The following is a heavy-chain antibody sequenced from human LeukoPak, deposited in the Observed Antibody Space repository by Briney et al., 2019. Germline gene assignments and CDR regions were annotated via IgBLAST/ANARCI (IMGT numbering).Heavy chain of an antibody. D-gene: IGHD6-19*01. CDR3: AKDFSSGWRYYFDY. Sequence: GGSLRLSCAASGFTFSSYGMHWVRQAPGKGLEWVAVISYDGSNKYYADSVKGRFTISRDNSKNTLYLQMNSLRAEDTAVYYCAKDFSSGWRYYFDYWGQGTLVTVSS. V-gene: IGHV3-30*18. CDR1: GFTFSSYG. CDR2: ISYDGSNK. J-gene: IGHJ4*02.